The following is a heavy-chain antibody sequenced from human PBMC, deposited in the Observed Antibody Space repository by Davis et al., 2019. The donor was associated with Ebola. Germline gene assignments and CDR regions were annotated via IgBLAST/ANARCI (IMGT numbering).Heavy chain of an antibody. J-gene: IGHJ4*02. D-gene: IGHD3-10*01. CDR1: GFTVSSNY. V-gene: IGHV3-53*01. CDR3: ARYRFSGSYWDY. CDR2: IYSGGST. Sequence: GGSLRLSCAASGFTVSSNYMNWVRKAPGKGLERVSVIYSGGSTYYADSVKGRFTISRDNSNNTLYLQMSSLRVEDTAVYYCARYRFSGSYWDYWGQGTLVTVSS.